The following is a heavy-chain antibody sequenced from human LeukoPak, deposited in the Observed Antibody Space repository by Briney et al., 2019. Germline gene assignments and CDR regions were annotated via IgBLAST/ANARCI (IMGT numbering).Heavy chain of an antibody. D-gene: IGHD3-22*01. CDR3: ARGLPHYYDSSGYCGY. V-gene: IGHV4-34*01. Sequence: SETLSLTCAVYGXSFSGYYWSWIRQPPGKGQEWIGDINHSGSTNYNPSLKSRVTISVDTSKNQFSLKLSSVPAAGTAVYYCARGLPHYYDSSGYCGYWGQGTLVTVSS. J-gene: IGHJ4*02. CDR1: GXSFSGYY. CDR2: INHSGST.